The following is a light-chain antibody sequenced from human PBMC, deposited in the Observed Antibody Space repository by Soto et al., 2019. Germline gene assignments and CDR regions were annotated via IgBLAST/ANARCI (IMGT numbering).Light chain of an antibody. J-gene: IGKJ5*01. CDR1: QDIVGY. Sequence: DIQVTQSPSSVSASVGDRVTITCRASQDIVGYLAWYQHKPGRTPELLIHAASRLQRGVPSRFSGSGSGTDFTLTINSLQPEDFATYYCQQAYSFPITFGQGTRLVIK. CDR2: AAS. CDR3: QQAYSFPIT. V-gene: IGKV1D-12*01.